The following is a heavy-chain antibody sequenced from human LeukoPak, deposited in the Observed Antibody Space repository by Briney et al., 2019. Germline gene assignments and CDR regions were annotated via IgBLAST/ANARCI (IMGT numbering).Heavy chain of an antibody. V-gene: IGHV3-74*01. CDR1: GFIFSSNW. J-gene: IGHJ4*02. CDR2: INEDGSTT. D-gene: IGHD1-26*01. CDR3: VRDLGGRSGH. Sequence: GGSLRLSCAASGFIFSSNWMHWVRQAPGKGLVWVSRINEDGSTTNHADSGKGRFTISRDNAKNTLYMQMNSLRAEDTAVYYCVRDLGGRSGHWGQGTLVTVSS.